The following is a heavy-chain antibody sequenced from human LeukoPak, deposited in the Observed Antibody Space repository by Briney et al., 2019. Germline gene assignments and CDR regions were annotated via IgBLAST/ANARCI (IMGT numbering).Heavy chain of an antibody. J-gene: IGHJ3*02. V-gene: IGHV3-53*05. D-gene: IGHD2-2*01. CDR1: GFTVSSNY. CDR3: ATQLLSDAFDI. Sequence: GGSVRLSCAASGFTVSSNYMSWVRQAPGKGLEWVSVIYSGGSTYYADSVKGRFTISRDNSKNTLYLQINSLRAEDTAVYYCATQLLSDAFDIWGQGTMVTVSS. CDR2: IYSGGST.